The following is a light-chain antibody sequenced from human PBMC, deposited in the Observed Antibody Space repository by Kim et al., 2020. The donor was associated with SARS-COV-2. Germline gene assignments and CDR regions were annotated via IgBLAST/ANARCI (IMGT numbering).Light chain of an antibody. CDR3: QQANSFPPWT. CDR1: QDISTW. J-gene: IGKJ1*01. Sequence: IQMTQSPSSVSASVGDRVTITCRASQDISTWLAWYQQKPGKAPKLLIYAASSLQSGVPSRFSGSGSGTDFTLTIARLQPADYATYYCQQANSFPPWTFGQGTKVDIK. V-gene: IGKV1-12*01. CDR2: AAS.